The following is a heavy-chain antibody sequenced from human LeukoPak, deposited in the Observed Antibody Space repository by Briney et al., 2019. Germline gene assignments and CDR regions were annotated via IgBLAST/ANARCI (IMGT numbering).Heavy chain of an antibody. Sequence: GGSLRLSCAASGFTFSNYAMSWVRQAPGKGLEWVSAISGSGGSTYYADSVKGRFTISRDNSKTTLFLHMNGLRAEDTALYYCARENSDSGTYYFDYWGQGTLVTVSS. J-gene: IGHJ4*02. CDR3: ARENSDSGTYYFDY. CDR2: ISGSGGST. V-gene: IGHV3-23*01. CDR1: GFTFSNYA. D-gene: IGHD3-10*01.